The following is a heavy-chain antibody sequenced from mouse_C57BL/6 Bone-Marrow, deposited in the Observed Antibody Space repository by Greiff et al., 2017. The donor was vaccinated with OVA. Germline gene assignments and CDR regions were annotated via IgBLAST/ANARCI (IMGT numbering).Heavy chain of an antibody. D-gene: IGHD3-2*02. J-gene: IGHJ2*01. V-gene: IGHV1-72*01. CDR2: IDPNSGGT. Sequence: QVQLQQSGAELVKPGASVKLSCKASGYTFTSYWMHWVKQRPGRGLEWIGRIDPNSGGTKYNEKFKSKATLTVDKPSSTAYMQLSSLTSEDSAVYYCARRGLDSSGYRYYFDYWGQGTTLTVSS. CDR1: GYTFTSYW. CDR3: ARRGLDSSGYRYYFDY.